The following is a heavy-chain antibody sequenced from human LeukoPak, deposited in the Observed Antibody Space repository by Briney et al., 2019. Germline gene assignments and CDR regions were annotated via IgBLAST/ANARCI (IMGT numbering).Heavy chain of an antibody. CDR2: ISGGSSGST. V-gene: IGHV3-23*01. CDR1: GFTFSDYA. Sequence: GGSLRLSCAASGFTFSDYAMSWVRQAPGKGLEWLSVISGGSSGSTYYADSVTGRFTVSRDNAKNSLYLQMNSLRAEDTALYYCAKDIYSSSWYSPDYWGQGTLVTVSS. CDR3: AKDIYSSSWYSPDY. D-gene: IGHD6-13*01. J-gene: IGHJ4*02.